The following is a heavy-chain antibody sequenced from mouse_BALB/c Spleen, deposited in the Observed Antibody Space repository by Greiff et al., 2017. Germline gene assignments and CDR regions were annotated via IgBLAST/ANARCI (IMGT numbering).Heavy chain of an antibody. CDR3: ARNGNYDYYAMDY. CDR1: GFNIKDTY. J-gene: IGHJ4*01. Sequence: VQLQQSGAELVKPGASVKLSCTASGFNIKDTYMHWVKQRPEQGLEWIGRIDPANGNTKYDPKFQGKATITADTSSNTAYLQLSSLTSEDTAVYYCARNGNYDYYAMDYWGQGTSVTGAS. D-gene: IGHD2-1*01. V-gene: IGHV14-3*02. CDR2: IDPANGNT.